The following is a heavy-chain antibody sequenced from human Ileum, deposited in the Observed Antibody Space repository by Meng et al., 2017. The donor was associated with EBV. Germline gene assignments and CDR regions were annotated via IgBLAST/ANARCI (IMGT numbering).Heavy chain of an antibody. CDR2: IYRSGSS. CDR3: ARDPAYPRGLFDS. J-gene: IGHJ4*02. Sequence: HQPLQRARQALVKSSETLSLTCGVSGDSNNNSDNYWNWIRRSPGKGLEWIASIYRSGSSYFDPSLKSRVSLSLDTSKNQFSLKLSSVTAADTALYYCARDPAYPRGLFDSWGQGILVTVSS. D-gene: IGHD3-10*01. CDR1: GDSNNNSDNY. V-gene: IGHV4-39*07.